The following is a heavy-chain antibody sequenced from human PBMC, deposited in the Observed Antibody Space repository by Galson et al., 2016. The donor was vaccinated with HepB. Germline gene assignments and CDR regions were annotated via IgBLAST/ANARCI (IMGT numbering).Heavy chain of an antibody. D-gene: IGHD4-23*01. J-gene: IGHJ4*02. CDR2: IYDNGDT. CDR1: GGSIRNYF. V-gene: IGHV4-59*01. CDR3: AREIYGGNSRPFDY. Sequence: SETLSLTCTVSGGSIRNYFWHWIRQPPGKRLEWLGSIYDNGDTNYNPSLNSRLTMPIDTSKNQFTLKLGSVTTADTAVYYCAREIYGGNSRPFDYWGQGTLVTVSS.